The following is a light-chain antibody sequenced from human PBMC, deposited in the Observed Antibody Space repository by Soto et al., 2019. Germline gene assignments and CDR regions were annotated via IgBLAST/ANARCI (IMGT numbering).Light chain of an antibody. CDR1: SSNIGAGYD. CDR2: GNS. J-gene: IGLJ1*01. V-gene: IGLV1-40*01. CDR3: QSYDRSLGVV. Sequence: QSVLTQPPSVSGAPGQRVTISCTGSSSNIGAGYDVHWYQQLPGTAPKLLIYGNSNRPSGVPDRFSGSKSGTSASLAITGLQAEDEADYSCQSYDRSLGVVFGPGTKVTAL.